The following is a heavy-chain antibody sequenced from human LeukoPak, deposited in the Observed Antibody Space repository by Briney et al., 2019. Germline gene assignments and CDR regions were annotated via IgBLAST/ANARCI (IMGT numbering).Heavy chain of an antibody. J-gene: IGHJ4*02. CDR1: GFSFTNYW. D-gene: IGHD5-18*01. V-gene: IGHV5-51*01. CDR2: IYPDDSDT. CDR3: ARLSGWGSSYGSNFDC. Sequence: HGESLKISCKGSGFSFTNYWIAWVRQMPGKGLEWMGIIYPDDSDTRYSPSFQGQVTISADKSISTAYLQWSSLKASDTATYYCARLSGWGSSYGSNFDCWGQGSLVTVSS.